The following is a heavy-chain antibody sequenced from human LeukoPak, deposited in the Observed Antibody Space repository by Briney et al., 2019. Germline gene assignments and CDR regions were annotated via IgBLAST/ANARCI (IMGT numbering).Heavy chain of an antibody. Sequence: ASVKVSCKASGYTFTDYHIHWVRQAPGQGLEWMGWINPNSGGTNYARKFQGRVTMTSDTAISTAYMDLTRLRSDDTAVYYCARRYTDSSEGFDYWGQGTLVTVSS. V-gene: IGHV1-2*02. J-gene: IGHJ4*02. CDR3: ARRYTDSSEGFDY. D-gene: IGHD6-6*01. CDR2: INPNSGGT. CDR1: GYTFTDYH.